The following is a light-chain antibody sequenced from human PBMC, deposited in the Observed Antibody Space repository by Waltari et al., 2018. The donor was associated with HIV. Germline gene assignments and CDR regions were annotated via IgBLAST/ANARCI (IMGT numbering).Light chain of an antibody. J-gene: IGLJ2*01. CDR3: SSFSITSTLVV. V-gene: IGLV2-14*02. CDR1: SSDVGSYNL. Sequence: QSALTQPASVSGSPGQSITISCTGTSSDVGSYNLVSWYQQHPGKAPKLMIFDASNRPSGISKRFSGSKSGNTASLTISGHQADDEAHYFCSSFSITSTLVVFGGGTKLTVL. CDR2: DAS.